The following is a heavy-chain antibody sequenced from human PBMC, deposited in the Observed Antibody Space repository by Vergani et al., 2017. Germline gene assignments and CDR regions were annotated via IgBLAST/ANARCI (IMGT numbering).Heavy chain of an antibody. D-gene: IGHD6-13*01. J-gene: IGHJ4*02. V-gene: IGHV3-21*04. CDR3: ALTAAGPWAVSYFDY. Sequence: EVQLVESGGGLVKPGGSLRLSCAASGFTFSSYSMNWVRQAPGKGLEWVSSISSSSYIYYADSVKGRFTISRDNAKNSLYLQMNSLRAEDTAVYYCALTAAGPWAVSYFDYWGQGTLVTVSS. CDR2: ISSSSYI. CDR1: GFTFSSYS.